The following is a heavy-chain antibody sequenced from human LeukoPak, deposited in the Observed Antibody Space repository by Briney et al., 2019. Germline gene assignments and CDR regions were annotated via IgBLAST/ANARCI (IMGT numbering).Heavy chain of an antibody. CDR1: GFTVSSNY. D-gene: IGHD3-16*02. Sequence: GGSLRLSCAASGFTVSSNYMSWVRQAPGKGLEWASVIYSGGSTYYADSVKGRFTISRDNSKNTLFLQMNSLRAEDTAVYYCVRGEDYDYVWGSYRYFHYFDYWGQGTLVTVSS. CDR2: IYSGGST. CDR3: VRGEDYDYVWGSYRYFHYFDY. J-gene: IGHJ4*02. V-gene: IGHV3-53*01.